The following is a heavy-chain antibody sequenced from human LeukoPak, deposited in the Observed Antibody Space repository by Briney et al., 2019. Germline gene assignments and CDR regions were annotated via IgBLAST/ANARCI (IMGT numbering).Heavy chain of an antibody. CDR1: GFTFSSYW. Sequence: TGGSLRLSCAASGFTFSSYWMSWVRQAPGKGLEWVANIKQDGSEKYYVDSVKGRFTISRDNAKNSLYLQMNSLRAEDTAVYYCARDWLWFGELHTDYWGQGTLVTVSS. D-gene: IGHD3-10*01. CDR3: ARDWLWFGELHTDY. V-gene: IGHV3-7*01. CDR2: IKQDGSEK. J-gene: IGHJ4*02.